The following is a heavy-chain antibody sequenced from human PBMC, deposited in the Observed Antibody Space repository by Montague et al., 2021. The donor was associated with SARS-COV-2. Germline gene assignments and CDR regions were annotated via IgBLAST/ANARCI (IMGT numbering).Heavy chain of an antibody. CDR3: AHFGYYYYYGMDV. J-gene: IGHJ6*02. D-gene: IGHD3-16*01. Sequence: PALVKPTQTLTLTCTFSGFSLSTSGVGVGWIRQPPGKALEWLAXXXWXXXKRXSPSLKSRLTITKDTSKNPVVLTMTNMDPVGTATYYCAHFGYYYYYGMDVWGQGTTVTVSS. V-gene: IGHV2-5*02. CDR1: GFSLSTSGVG. CDR2: XXWXXXK.